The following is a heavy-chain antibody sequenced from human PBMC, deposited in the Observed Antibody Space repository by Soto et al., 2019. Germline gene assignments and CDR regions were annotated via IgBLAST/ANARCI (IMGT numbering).Heavy chain of an antibody. D-gene: IGHD6-25*01. V-gene: IGHV4-31*03. CDR2: IDTNGDT. Sequence: QVQLQESGSGLLKPSQTLSLACSVSGDSLRRGFHHWRWIRQTPGKGLQLIGYIDTNGDTHYDPSLRNRLNMSRVTTESRFSLKVTFVTAPDTPFYYCARGTVYFCPNDKCGFFFDHWGQGALVTVTS. J-gene: IGHJ4*02. CDR1: GDSLRRGFHH. CDR3: ARGTVYFCPNDKCGFFFDH.